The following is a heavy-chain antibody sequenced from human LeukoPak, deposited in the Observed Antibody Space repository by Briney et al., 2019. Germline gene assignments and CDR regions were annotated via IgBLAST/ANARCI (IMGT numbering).Heavy chain of an antibody. CDR3: ARSPYYDILTGSRGTFDY. J-gene: IGHJ4*02. CDR2: IYWDEDE. V-gene: IGHV2-5*02. CDR1: GFSFSTSRVG. D-gene: IGHD3-9*01. Sequence: SGPTLVKPXQTLTLTCTFSGFSFSTSRVGVGWIRQPPGKALEWLAVIYWDEDERYRPSLKSRLTINKDTSKNQVVLTMTNMDPVDTATYYCARSPYYDILTGSRGTFDYWGRGILVTVSS.